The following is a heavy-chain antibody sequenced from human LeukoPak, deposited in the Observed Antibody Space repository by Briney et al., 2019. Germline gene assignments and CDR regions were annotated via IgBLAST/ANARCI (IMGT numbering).Heavy chain of an antibody. Sequence: PGGSLRLSCAASGFTFSDYWMHWVRQAPGKGLVWVSRINTDGSFTRYADSVQGRFTISRDTAKNTLFLQMNSLRAEDTAVYYCAREAKVGGALQYWGQGNLRTVSS. V-gene: IGHV3-74*01. CDR3: AREAKVGGALQY. D-gene: IGHD1-26*01. J-gene: IGHJ4*02. CDR1: GFTFSDYW. CDR2: INTDGSFT.